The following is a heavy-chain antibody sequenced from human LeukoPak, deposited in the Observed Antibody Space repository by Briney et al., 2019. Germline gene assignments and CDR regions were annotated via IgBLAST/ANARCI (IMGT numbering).Heavy chain of an antibody. V-gene: IGHV4-39*07. Sequence: SSETLSLTCTVSGGSISSSSYYWGWIRQPPGKGLEWIGSIYYSGSTYYNPSLKSRVTISVDTSKNQFSLKLSSVTAADTAVYYCARLRLLWFEKTHFDYWGQGTLVTVSS. D-gene: IGHD3-10*01. CDR1: GGSISSSSYY. J-gene: IGHJ4*02. CDR3: ARLRLLWFEKTHFDY. CDR2: IYYSGST.